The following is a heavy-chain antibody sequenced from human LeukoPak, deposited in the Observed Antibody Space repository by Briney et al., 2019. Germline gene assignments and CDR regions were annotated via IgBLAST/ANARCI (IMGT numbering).Heavy chain of an antibody. CDR2: IIPIFGTA. CDR3: ARSGGVSVVTGYYYYGMDV. D-gene: IGHD4-23*01. J-gene: IGHJ6*02. CDR1: GYTFTSYG. V-gene: IGHV1-69*13. Sequence: ASVKVSCKASGYTFTSYGISWVRQAPGQGLEWMGGIIPIFGTANYAQKFQGRVTITADESTSTAYMELSSLRSEDTAVYYCARSGGVSVVTGYYYYGMDVWGQGTTVTVSS.